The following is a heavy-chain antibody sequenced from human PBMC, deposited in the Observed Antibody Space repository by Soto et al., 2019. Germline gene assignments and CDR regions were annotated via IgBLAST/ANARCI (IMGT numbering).Heavy chain of an antibody. Sequence: EVQLVESGGGLVQPGGSLRLSCAASGFTFSSYSMNWVRQAPGKGLEWVSYISSSSSTIYYADSVKGRFTISRDNAKNSLYLQMNSLRAEDTAVYYCARDRQDIVVVVAAADSFDICGQGTMVTVSA. D-gene: IGHD2-15*01. CDR3: ARDRQDIVVVVAAADSFDI. V-gene: IGHV3-48*01. CDR2: ISSSSSTI. J-gene: IGHJ3*02. CDR1: GFTFSSYS.